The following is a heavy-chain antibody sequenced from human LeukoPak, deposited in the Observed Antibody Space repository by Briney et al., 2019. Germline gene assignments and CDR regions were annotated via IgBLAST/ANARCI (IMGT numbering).Heavy chain of an antibody. CDR2: IYHSGST. CDR1: GYSISSGYY. J-gene: IGHJ4*02. V-gene: IGHV4-38-2*01. D-gene: IGHD5-18*01. Sequence: SETLSLTCAVSGYSISSGYYWGWIRQPPGKGLEWIGSIYHSGSTYYNPSLKSRVTISVDTSKNQFSLKLSSVTAADTAVYYCAKTAWIQLPYFDYWGQGTLVTVSS. CDR3: AKTAWIQLPYFDY.